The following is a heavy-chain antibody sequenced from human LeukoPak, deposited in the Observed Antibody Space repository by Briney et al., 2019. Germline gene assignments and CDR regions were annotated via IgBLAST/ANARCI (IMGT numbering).Heavy chain of an antibody. Sequence: PGGSLRLSCAAPGFTFSSYWMSWVRQAPGKGLEWVANIKQDGSEKYYVDSVKGRFTISRDNAKNSLYLQMNSLRAEDTAVYYCARDEYLGVPAAIKVYWGQGTLVTVSS. J-gene: IGHJ4*02. CDR1: GFTFSSYW. CDR3: ARDEYLGVPAAIKVY. V-gene: IGHV3-7*01. CDR2: IKQDGSEK. D-gene: IGHD2-2*01.